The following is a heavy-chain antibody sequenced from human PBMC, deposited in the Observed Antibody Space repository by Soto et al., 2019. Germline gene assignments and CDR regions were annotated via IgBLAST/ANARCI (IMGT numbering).Heavy chain of an antibody. J-gene: IGHJ5*02. Sequence: PGGSLRLSCAASGFIFENFGMSWVRQAPGKGLEWISSISGSGFKKYYADSVKGRFIISRDNSKSMVYLELNNLSAEDTAVYHCAKNQGVELVPLATVDWFDPWGQGSVVTVSS. CDR2: ISGSGFKK. CDR1: GFIFENFG. V-gene: IGHV3-23*01. D-gene: IGHD1-26*01. CDR3: AKNQGVELVPLATVDWFDP.